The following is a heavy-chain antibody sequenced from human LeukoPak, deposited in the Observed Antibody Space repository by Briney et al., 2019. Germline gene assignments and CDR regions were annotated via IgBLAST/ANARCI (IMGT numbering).Heavy chain of an antibody. V-gene: IGHV3-15*01. J-gene: IGHJ4*02. D-gene: IGHD3-10*01. Sequence: GGSLRLSCAASGFTFSKAWMSWVRQAPGKGLEWVGRIKSKSDGGTTDYAAPVKGRFTISRDDSKNTLSLQMNSLKTEDTAVYYCTTITMVREHEDYWGQGTLVTVSS. CDR1: GFTFSKAW. CDR2: IKSKSDGGTT. CDR3: TTITMVREHEDY.